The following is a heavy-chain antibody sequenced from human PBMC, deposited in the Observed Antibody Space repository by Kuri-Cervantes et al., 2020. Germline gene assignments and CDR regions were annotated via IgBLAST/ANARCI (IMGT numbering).Heavy chain of an antibody. J-gene: IGHJ4*02. D-gene: IGHD3-3*01. CDR2: ISSSSSYI. V-gene: IGHV3-21*01. Sequence: LSLTCAASGFIFSSYSMNWVRQAPGKGLEWVSSISSSSSYIYYEDSVKGRFTISRDNAKNSLYLQMNSLRAEDTAVYYCARREGSGYYIGYYFDYWGQGTLVTVSS. CDR3: ARREGSGYYIGYYFDY. CDR1: GFIFSSYS.